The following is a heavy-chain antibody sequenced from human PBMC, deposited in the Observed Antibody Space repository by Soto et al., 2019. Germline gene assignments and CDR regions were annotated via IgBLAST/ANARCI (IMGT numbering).Heavy chain of an antibody. CDR2: IYYSGST. V-gene: IGHV4-59*01. CDR1: GGSISSYY. J-gene: IGHJ4*02. CDR3: ARGTVAAAGPLFGY. D-gene: IGHD6-13*01. Sequence: PSETPSLTCTVSGGSISSYYWSWIRQPPGKGLEWIGYIYYSGSTNYNPSLKSRVTISVDTSKNQFSLKLSSVTAADTAVYYCARGTVAAAGPLFGYWGQGTLATVSS.